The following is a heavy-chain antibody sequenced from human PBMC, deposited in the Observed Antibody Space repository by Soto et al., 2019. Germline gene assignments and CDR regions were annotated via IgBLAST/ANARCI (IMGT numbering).Heavy chain of an antibody. CDR1: GGSISSYY. CDR3: ARGGMVRGVSDYYYGMDV. J-gene: IGHJ6*02. V-gene: IGHV4-59*01. CDR2: IYYSGST. D-gene: IGHD3-10*01. Sequence: SETLSLTCTVSGGSISSYYWSWIRQPPGKGLEWIGYIYYSGSTNYNPSLKSRVTISVDTSKNQSSLKLSSVTAADTAVYYCARGGMVRGVSDYYYGMDVWGQGTTVTVSS.